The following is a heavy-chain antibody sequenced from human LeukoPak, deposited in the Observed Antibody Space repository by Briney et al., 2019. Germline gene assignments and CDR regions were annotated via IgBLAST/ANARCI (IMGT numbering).Heavy chain of an antibody. Sequence: PSETLSLTCAVYGGSFSGYYWSWIRQPPGKGLEWIGEINHSGSTNYNPSLKSRVTVSVDTSKNQFSLKLTSVTAADTAVYYCASGIAAAELGYYYYYMDVWGKGTTVTISS. V-gene: IGHV4-34*01. J-gene: IGHJ6*03. CDR2: INHSGST. CDR3: ASGIAAAELGYYYYYMDV. D-gene: IGHD6-13*01. CDR1: GGSFSGYY.